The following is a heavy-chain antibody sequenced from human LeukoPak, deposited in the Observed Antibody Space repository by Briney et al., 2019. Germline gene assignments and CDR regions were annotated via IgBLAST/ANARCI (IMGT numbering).Heavy chain of an antibody. Sequence: GGSLRLSCAVSGFAFGSEAMSWVRQSPARGLEWVASISPGGGTTYYADYVKGRFTISRDNSNNTLYVQMHSLRAEDTAVYYCARGRPPVVVAATRGKNWFDPWGQGTLVTVSS. V-gene: IGHV3-23*01. CDR2: ISPGGGTT. CDR3: ARGRPPVVVAATRGKNWFDP. J-gene: IGHJ5*02. CDR1: GFAFGSEA. D-gene: IGHD2-15*01.